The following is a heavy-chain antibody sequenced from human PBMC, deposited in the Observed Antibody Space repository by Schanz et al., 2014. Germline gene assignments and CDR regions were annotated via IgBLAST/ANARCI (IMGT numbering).Heavy chain of an antibody. D-gene: IGHD2-21*01. CDR3: TRSTLWSYDV. V-gene: IGHV4-4*02. CDR2: IFHSGTT. CDR1: GFSFSDYS. J-gene: IGHJ3*01. Sequence: QVQLVESGGSVVQPGRSLRLSCAASGFSFSDYSMSWIRQHPGKGLEWIGEIFHSGTTNYNPSLESRVTISVDKSKNQFSLILSSMTAADTAVYYCTRSTLWSYDVWGRGTMVIVSS.